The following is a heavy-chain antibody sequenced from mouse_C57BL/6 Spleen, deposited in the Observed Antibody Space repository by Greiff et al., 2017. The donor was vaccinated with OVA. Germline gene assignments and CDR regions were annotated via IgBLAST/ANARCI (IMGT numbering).Heavy chain of an antibody. CDR1: GFTFSDYY. Sequence: EVHLVESGGGLVQPGGSLKLSCAASGFTFSDYYMYWVRQTPEKRLEWVAYISNGGGSTYYPDTVKGRFTISRDNAKNTLYLQMSRLKSEDTAMYYCARLGMDYWGQGTSVTVSS. CDR2: ISNGGGST. CDR3: ARLGMDY. J-gene: IGHJ4*01. V-gene: IGHV5-12*01.